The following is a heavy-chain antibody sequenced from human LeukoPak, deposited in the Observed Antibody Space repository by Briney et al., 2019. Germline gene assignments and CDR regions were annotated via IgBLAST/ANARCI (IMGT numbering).Heavy chain of an antibody. Sequence: GGSLRLSCTASGFTFGDYAMSWVRQAPGKGLEWVGFIRSKAYGGTTEYAASVKGRFTISRDDSKSIAYLQMNSLKTEDTAVYYCSLSWGYYFDYWGQGTLVTVSS. V-gene: IGHV3-49*04. CDR1: GFTFGDYA. CDR3: SLSWGYYFDY. J-gene: IGHJ4*02. CDR2: IRSKAYGGTT. D-gene: IGHD2-15*01.